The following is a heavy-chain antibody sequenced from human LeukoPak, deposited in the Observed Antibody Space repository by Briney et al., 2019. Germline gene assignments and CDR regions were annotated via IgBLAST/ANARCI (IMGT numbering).Heavy chain of an antibody. CDR3: AREPGYSTNAVCYPYNWFDP. CDR1: GFTFSTYS. Sequence: GGSLRLSCAASGFTFSTYSMNWVRQAPEKGLEWVSSISSSSSYISYADSVKGRFTISRDNAKNSLYLQMNSLRAEDTAVYYCAREPGYSTNAVCYPYNWFDPWGQGTLVTVSS. J-gene: IGHJ5*02. CDR2: ISSSSSYI. V-gene: IGHV3-21*01. D-gene: IGHD2-8*01.